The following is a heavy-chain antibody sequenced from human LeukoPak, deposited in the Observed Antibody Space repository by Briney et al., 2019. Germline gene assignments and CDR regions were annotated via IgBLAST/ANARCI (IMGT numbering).Heavy chain of an antibody. Sequence: ASVKVSCKASGYTFTSYDINWVRQATGQELEWMGWMNPNSGNTGYAQKFQGRVTMTRNTSISTAYMELSSLRSEDTAVYYCARGHYDILTGYYYYGMDVWGQGTTVTVSS. CDR2: MNPNSGNT. J-gene: IGHJ6*02. CDR1: GYTFTSYD. D-gene: IGHD3-9*01. CDR3: ARGHYDILTGYYYYGMDV. V-gene: IGHV1-8*01.